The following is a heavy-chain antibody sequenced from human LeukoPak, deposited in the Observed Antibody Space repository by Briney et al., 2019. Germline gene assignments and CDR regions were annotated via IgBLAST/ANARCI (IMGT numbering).Heavy chain of an antibody. Sequence: GGSLRLSCAASGFTASSNYMSWVRQAPGKGLEYVSVIYRGGRTYYADSVKGRFTISRDNSRNTLYLQMNSLRAEDTAVYYCAKGRLLGAPWGMDVWGQGTTVTVSS. CDR3: AKGRLLGAPWGMDV. D-gene: IGHD1-26*01. V-gene: IGHV3-53*01. J-gene: IGHJ6*02. CDR1: GFTASSNY. CDR2: IYRGGRT.